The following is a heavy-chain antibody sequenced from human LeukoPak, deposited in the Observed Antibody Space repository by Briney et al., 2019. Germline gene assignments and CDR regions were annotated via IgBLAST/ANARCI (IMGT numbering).Heavy chain of an antibody. V-gene: IGHV1-8*01. CDR3: ARSYYDFWSGYKVNYYYYYYMDV. D-gene: IGHD3-3*01. J-gene: IGHJ6*03. CDR2: MNPNSGNT. Sequence: ASVKVSCKASGYTFTSYDINWVRQATGQGLEWMGWMNPNSGNTGYAQKFQGRVTMTRNTSISTAYMELSSLRSEDTAVYYCARSYYDFWSGYKVNYYYYYYMDVWGKGTTVTASS. CDR1: GYTFTSYD.